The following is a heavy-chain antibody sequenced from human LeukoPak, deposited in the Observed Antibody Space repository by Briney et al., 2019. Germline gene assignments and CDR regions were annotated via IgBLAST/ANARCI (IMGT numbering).Heavy chain of an antibody. CDR3: ARDRVVVPAAFDY. J-gene: IGHJ4*02. CDR1: GYTFTAYY. CDR2: INPNSGGT. Sequence: ASVKVSCKASGYTFTAYYMHWVRQAPGQGLEWMGWINPNSGGTNYAQKFQGRVTMARDTSISTAYMELSRLRSDDTAVYYCARDRVVVPAAFDYWGQGTLVTVSS. V-gene: IGHV1-2*02. D-gene: IGHD2-2*01.